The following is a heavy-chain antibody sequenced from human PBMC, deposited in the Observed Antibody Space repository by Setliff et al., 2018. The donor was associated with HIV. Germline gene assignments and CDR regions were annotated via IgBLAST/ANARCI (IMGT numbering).Heavy chain of an antibody. Sequence: TLSLTCTVSGYFISSSYYWGWIRQSPGKGLEWIGNFYHSGSTYYNPSLKSRVTISATSKNQFSLRLSSVTASDTAVYYCARASSDSSGWGYYFDYWGQGTLVTVSS. J-gene: IGHJ4*02. CDR2: FYHSGST. CDR3: ARASSDSSGWGYYFDY. CDR1: GYFISSSYY. V-gene: IGHV4-38-2*02. D-gene: IGHD3-22*01.